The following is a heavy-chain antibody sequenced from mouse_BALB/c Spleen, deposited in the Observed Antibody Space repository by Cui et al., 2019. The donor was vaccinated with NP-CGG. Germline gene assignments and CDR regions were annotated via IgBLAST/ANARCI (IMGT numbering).Heavy chain of an antibody. CDR1: GYTFTSYL. CDR3: ARYDYYGSSYFDY. Sequence: QVQLQQPGAELVKPGASVKLSCKASGYTFTSYLMHWVLQRPGRGLEWIGRIDPNSGGTKYNEKFKSKATLTIHKPSSTAYMQLSGLTSEDSAVYYCARYDYYGSSYFDYWGQGTTLTVSS. CDR2: IDPNSGGT. J-gene: IGHJ2*01. D-gene: IGHD1-1*01. V-gene: IGHV1-72*01.